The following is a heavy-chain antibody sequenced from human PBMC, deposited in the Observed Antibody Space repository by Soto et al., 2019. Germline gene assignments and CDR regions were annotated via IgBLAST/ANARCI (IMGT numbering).Heavy chain of an antibody. CDR3: AKDEGVDYYDSSGYYEDEYFQH. D-gene: IGHD3-22*01. CDR2: ISGSGGST. V-gene: IGHV3-23*01. J-gene: IGHJ1*01. Sequence: GGSLRLSCAASGFTFSSYAMSWVRQAPGKGLEWVSAISGSGGSTYYADSVKGRFTISRDNSKNTLYLQMNSLRAEDTAVYYCAKDEGVDYYDSSGYYEDEYFQHWGRAPWSPSPQ. CDR1: GFTFSSYA.